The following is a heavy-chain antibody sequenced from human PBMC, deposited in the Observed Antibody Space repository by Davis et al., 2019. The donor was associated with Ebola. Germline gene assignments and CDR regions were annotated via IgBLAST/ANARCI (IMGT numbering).Heavy chain of an antibody. J-gene: IGHJ4*02. Sequence: GESLKISCAASGFTFSSYSMNWVRQAPGKGLEWVSYISSSSSTIYYADSVKGRFTISRDNAKNSLYLQMNSLGDEDTTVYYCARAEPTYYYGSGRYQTLYYFDYWGQGTLVTVSS. V-gene: IGHV3-48*02. D-gene: IGHD3-10*01. CDR1: GFTFSSYS. CDR3: ARAEPTYYYGSGRYQTLYYFDY. CDR2: ISSSSSTI.